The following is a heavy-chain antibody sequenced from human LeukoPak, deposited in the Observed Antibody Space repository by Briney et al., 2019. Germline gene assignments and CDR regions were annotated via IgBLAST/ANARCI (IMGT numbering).Heavy chain of an antibody. CDR3: ARGSYEGYYFDY. CDR2: IYYSGST. V-gene: IGHV4-30-4*07. CDR1: GGSISSGGYS. J-gene: IGHJ4*02. Sequence: SETLSLTCAVAGGSISSGGYSWSWIRQPPGKGLEWIGYIYYSGSTYYNPSLKSRVTISVDTSKNQFSLKLSSVTAADTAVYYCARGSYEGYYFDYWGQGTLVTVSS. D-gene: IGHD5-18*01.